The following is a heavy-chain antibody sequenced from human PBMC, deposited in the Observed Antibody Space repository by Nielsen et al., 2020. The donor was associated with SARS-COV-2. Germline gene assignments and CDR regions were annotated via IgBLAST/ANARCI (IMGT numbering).Heavy chain of an antibody. CDR1: GFTFSSYA. J-gene: IGHJ4*02. V-gene: IGHV3-30*04. D-gene: IGHD3-3*01. Sequence: GESLKISCAASGFTFSSYAMHWVRQAPGKGLEWVAVISYDGSNKYYADSVKGRFTISRDNAKNSLYLQMNSLRAEDTALYHCARGFYDFWSGYYVSYFDYWGQGTLVTVSS. CDR2: ISYDGSNK. CDR3: ARGFYDFWSGYYVSYFDY.